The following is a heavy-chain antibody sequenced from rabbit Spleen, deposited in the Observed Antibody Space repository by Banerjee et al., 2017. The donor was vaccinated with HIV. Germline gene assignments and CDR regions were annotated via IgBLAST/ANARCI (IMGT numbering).Heavy chain of an antibody. V-gene: IGHV1S45*01. Sequence: QEQLVESGGGLVKPEGSLKLSCTASGFSFSNKAVMCWVRQAPGKGLEWIACINAGSNEHTYYASWAKGRFTVSKASSTTVTLKMTSLTAADTATYFCVRDQAGDAGYGPWYFNLWGPGTLVTVS. CDR3: VRDQAGDAGYGPWYFNL. CDR2: INAGSNEHT. J-gene: IGHJ4*01. CDR1: GFSFSNKAV. D-gene: IGHD4-2*01.